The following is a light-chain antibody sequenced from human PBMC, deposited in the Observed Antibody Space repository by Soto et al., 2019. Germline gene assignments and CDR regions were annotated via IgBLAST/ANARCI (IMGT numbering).Light chain of an antibody. J-gene: IGLJ2*01. CDR1: SSDVGSYNL. V-gene: IGLV2-23*03. CDR3: CSYAGSSTFVL. CDR2: EGS. Sequence: QSALTQPASVSGSPGQSITISCTGTSSDVGSYNLVSWYQQDPGRAPRLMIYEGSKRPSGVSNRFSGSKPGNTASLTISGLQAEDEADYYCCSYAGSSTFVLFGGGTKLTVL.